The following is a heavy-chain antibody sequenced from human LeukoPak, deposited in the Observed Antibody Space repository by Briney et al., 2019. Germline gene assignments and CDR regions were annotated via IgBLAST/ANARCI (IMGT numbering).Heavy chain of an antibody. CDR1: GDSITTYY. D-gene: IGHD4-17*01. V-gene: IGHV4-59*12. CDR2: IYYSGTT. Sequence: PSETLSLTCTVSGDSITTYYWNWIRQPPGKGLEWIGYIYYSGTTNYNPSLKSRLTISLDTSKNQFSLKLSSTTAADTAVYYCARATTVTTRFDPWGQGTLVIVSS. J-gene: IGHJ5*02. CDR3: ARATTVTTRFDP.